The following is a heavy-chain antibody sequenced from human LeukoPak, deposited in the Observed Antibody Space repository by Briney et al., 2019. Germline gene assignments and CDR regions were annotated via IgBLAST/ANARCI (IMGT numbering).Heavy chain of an antibody. D-gene: IGHD6-6*01. CDR1: GGSFSGYY. CDR3: ARLGIAARRYYMDV. Sequence: SETLPLTCAVYGGSFSGYYWSWIRQPPGKGLEWIGEINHSGSTNYNPSLKSRVTISADTSKNQFSLKLSSVTAADTAVYYCARLGIAARRYYMDVWGKGTTVTVSS. J-gene: IGHJ6*03. CDR2: INHSGST. V-gene: IGHV4-34*01.